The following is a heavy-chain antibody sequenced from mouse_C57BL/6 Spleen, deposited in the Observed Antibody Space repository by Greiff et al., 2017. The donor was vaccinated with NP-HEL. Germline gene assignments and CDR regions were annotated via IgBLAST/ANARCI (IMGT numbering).Heavy chain of an antibody. CDR2: INPNNGGT. CDR3: ARSPVVADY. Sequence: EVQLQQSGPELVKPGASVKISCKASGYTFTDYYMNWVKQSHGKSLEWIGDINPNNGGTSYNQKFKGKATLTVDKSSSTAYMELRSLTSEDSAVYYCARSPVVADYWGQGTTLTVSS. D-gene: IGHD1-1*01. J-gene: IGHJ2*01. CDR1: GYTFTDYY. V-gene: IGHV1-26*01.